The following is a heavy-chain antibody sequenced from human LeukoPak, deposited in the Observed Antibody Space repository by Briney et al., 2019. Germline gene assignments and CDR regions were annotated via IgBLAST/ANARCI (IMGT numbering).Heavy chain of an antibody. J-gene: IGHJ6*02. V-gene: IGHV3-21*01. Sequence: PGGSLRLSCAASGFTFSSYSMNWVRQTPGKGLEWVSSISSSSSYIYYADSVKGRFTISRDNAKNSLYLQMNSLRAEDTAVYYCARGANDLSSSDGPYYYYGMDVWGQGTTVTVSS. CDR1: GFTFSSYS. CDR3: ARGANDLSSSDGPYYYYGMDV. D-gene: IGHD6-6*01. CDR2: ISSSSSYI.